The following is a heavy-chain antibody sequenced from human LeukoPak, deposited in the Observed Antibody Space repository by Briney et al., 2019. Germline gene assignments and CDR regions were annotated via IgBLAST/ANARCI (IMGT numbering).Heavy chain of an antibody. CDR3: ARMGSDRYCSGGSCYFDY. V-gene: IGHV1-2*02. CDR2: INPNSGGT. J-gene: IGHJ4*02. CDR1: GYTFTGYY. D-gene: IGHD2-15*01. Sequence: ASVKVSCKASGYTFTGYYMHWVRQAPGQGLEWMGWINPNSGGTNYAQKFQGRVTMTRDTSISTAYMELSRLRSEDTAVYYCARMGSDRYCSGGSCYFDYWGQGTLVTVSS.